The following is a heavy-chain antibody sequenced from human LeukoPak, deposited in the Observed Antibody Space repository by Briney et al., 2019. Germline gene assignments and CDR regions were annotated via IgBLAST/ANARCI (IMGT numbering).Heavy chain of an antibody. CDR1: GFTFSSYW. V-gene: IGHV3-74*01. Sequence: GGSLRLSCAVSGFTFSSYWMHWVRQAPGKGLVWVSRINSDGSSTNYADSVKGRFTISRDNDKNTLYLQMNSLRAEDAAVYYCGTDMVKGYWGQGTLLTVAS. D-gene: IGHD2-21*01. CDR2: INSDGSST. CDR3: GTDMVKGY. J-gene: IGHJ4*02.